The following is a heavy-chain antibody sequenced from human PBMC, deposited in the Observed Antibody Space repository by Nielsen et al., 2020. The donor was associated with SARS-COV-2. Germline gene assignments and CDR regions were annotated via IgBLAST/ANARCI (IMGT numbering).Heavy chain of an antibody. J-gene: IGHJ4*02. V-gene: IGHV3-43*01. CDR2: ITWDGGST. CDR3: ASSGWLDY. CDR1: GFTFDDYP. Sequence: ETLSLTCAASGFTFDDYPMHWVRQVPGRGLEWVSLITWDGGSTHYAGSVKGRFTISRDSAKSSLYLQMNSLRAEDTAVYYCASSGWLDYWGQGTLVTVSS. D-gene: IGHD6-19*01.